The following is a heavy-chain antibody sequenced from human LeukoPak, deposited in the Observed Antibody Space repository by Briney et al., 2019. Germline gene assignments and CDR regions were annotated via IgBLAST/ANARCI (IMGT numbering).Heavy chain of an antibody. Sequence: ASVKVSCKASGYTFTSYDINWVRQATGQGLEWMGWMNPNSGNTGHAQKFQGRVTITRNTSISTAYMELSSLRSEDTAVYYCARVNSYYYMDVWGKGTTVTISS. CDR1: GYTFTSYD. CDR3: ARVNSYYYMDV. CDR2: MNPNSGNT. J-gene: IGHJ6*03. V-gene: IGHV1-8*03.